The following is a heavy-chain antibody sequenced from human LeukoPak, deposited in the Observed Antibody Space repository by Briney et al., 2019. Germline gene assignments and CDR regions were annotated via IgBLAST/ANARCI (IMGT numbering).Heavy chain of an antibody. V-gene: IGHV4-34*01. Sequence: SETLSLTCAVYGGSFSGYYWSWIRQPPGKGLEWIGEINHSGSTNYNPSRKSRVTISVDTSKNQFSLKLSSVTAADTAVYYCAREHVYYYFDYWGQGTLVTVSS. CDR3: AREHVYYYFDY. D-gene: IGHD2-8*01. CDR2: INHSGST. J-gene: IGHJ4*02. CDR1: GGSFSGYY.